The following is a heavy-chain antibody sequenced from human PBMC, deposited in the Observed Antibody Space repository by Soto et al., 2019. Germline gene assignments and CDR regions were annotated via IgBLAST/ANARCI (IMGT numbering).Heavy chain of an antibody. CDR1: GFTFSSYA. V-gene: IGHV3-23*01. J-gene: IGHJ6*02. CDR2: ISGSGGST. D-gene: IGHD3-3*01. CDR3: AKDARYYDFWSGYYEYYYYYYGMDV. Sequence: GGSLRLSCAASGFTFSSYAMSWVRQAPGKGLEWVSAISGSGGSTYYADSVKGRFTISRDNSKNTLYLQMNSLRAEDTAVYYCAKDARYYDFWSGYYEYYYYYYGMDVWGQGTTVTVSS.